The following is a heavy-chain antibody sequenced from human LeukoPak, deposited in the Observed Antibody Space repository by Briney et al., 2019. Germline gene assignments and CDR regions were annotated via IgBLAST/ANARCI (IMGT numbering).Heavy chain of an antibody. Sequence: SQTLSLTCTVSGGSISSGDYYWGWIRQPPGKGLEWIGYIYYSGSTYYNPSLKSRVTISVDTSKNQFSLKLSSVTAADTAVYYCARDLKDYYDSSGYLPFGYWGQGTLVTVSS. CDR3: ARDLKDYYDSSGYLPFGY. J-gene: IGHJ4*02. CDR2: IYYSGST. V-gene: IGHV4-30-4*01. D-gene: IGHD3-22*01. CDR1: GGSISSGDYY.